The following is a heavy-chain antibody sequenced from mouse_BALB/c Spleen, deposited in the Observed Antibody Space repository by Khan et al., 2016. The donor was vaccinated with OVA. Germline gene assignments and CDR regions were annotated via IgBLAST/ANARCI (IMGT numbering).Heavy chain of an antibody. CDR2: INPYNDYT. V-gene: IGHV1S45*01. D-gene: IGHD1-2*01. Sequence: VQLQQSGAELVRPGASVKISCKAFGYTFSNHHINWVKQRPGQGLDWIGYINPYNDYTNYNQKFKGKATLTVDKSSSTAYMELTSLTSEDSSVYYCSGAWALRRNAWFSYWGQGTLVTVSA. CDR3: SGAWALRRNAWFSY. J-gene: IGHJ3*01. CDR1: GYTFSNHH.